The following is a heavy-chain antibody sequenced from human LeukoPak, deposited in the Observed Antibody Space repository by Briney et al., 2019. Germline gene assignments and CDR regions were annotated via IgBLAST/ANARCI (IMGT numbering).Heavy chain of an antibody. D-gene: IGHD3-22*01. CDR2: LYRGGTI. CDR3: AKQVGNSGYYPLDY. J-gene: IGHJ4*02. Sequence: GGSLRLSCAASGFTVSSDYMSWVRQAPGKGLEWVSILYRGGTIYYADSVKGRFTISRDDSKNTLYLQMNSLRAEDTAVYYCAKQVGNSGYYPLDYWGQGTLVTVSS. V-gene: IGHV3-53*01. CDR1: GFTVSSDY.